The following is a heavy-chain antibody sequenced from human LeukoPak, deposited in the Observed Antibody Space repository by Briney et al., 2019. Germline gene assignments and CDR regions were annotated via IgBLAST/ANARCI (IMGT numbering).Heavy chain of an antibody. CDR2: IIPILGIA. CDR3: ASGYCSGGSCRFDY. D-gene: IGHD2-15*01. V-gene: IGHV1-69*04. J-gene: IGHJ4*02. Sequence: GASVKVSCKASGGTFSSYAISWVRQAPGQGLEWMGRIIPILGIANYAQKFQGRVTITADKSTSTAYMELSSLRSEDTAVYYCASGYCSGGSCRFDYWGQGTLVTVSS. CDR1: GGTFSSYA.